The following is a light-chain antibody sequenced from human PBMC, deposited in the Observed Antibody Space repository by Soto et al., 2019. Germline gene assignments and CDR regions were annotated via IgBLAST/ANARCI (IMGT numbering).Light chain of an antibody. Sequence: EIVMTQPPATLSVSPGERATLSCRASQSVSSNLAWYQQKPGQAPRLLIYGASTRATGIPARFSGSGSGTDFTLTISRLEPEDFAVYYCQQYGSSGTFGQGTKVDI. J-gene: IGKJ1*01. CDR2: GAS. V-gene: IGKV3-15*01. CDR1: QSVSSN. CDR3: QQYGSSGT.